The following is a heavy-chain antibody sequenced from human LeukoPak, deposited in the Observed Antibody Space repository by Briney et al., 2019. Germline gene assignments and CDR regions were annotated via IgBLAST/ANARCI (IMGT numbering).Heavy chain of an antibody. Sequence: ASVTVSCKASGYTFTSYAMNWVRQAPGQGLEWMGWMNPNSGNTGYAQKFQGRVTMTRNTSISTAYMELSSLRSEDTAVYYCAREDSGGWYSAYYYYYGMDVWGQGTTVTVSS. J-gene: IGHJ6*02. V-gene: IGHV1-8*02. D-gene: IGHD6-19*01. CDR2: MNPNSGNT. CDR3: AREDSGGWYSAYYYYYGMDV. CDR1: GYTFTSYA.